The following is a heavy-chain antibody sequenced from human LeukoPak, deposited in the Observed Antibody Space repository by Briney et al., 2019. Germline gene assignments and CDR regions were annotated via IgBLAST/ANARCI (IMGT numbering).Heavy chain of an antibody. CDR1: GFSLSTSGMR. D-gene: IGHD3-3*01. CDR2: IDWDDDK. V-gene: IGHV2-70*04. CDR3: ARSVHGPDYDFWTDVFDY. J-gene: IGHJ4*02. Sequence: SGPTLVNPTQTLTLTCTFSGFSLSTSGMRVSWIRQPPGKALEWLARIDWDDDKFYSTSLKTRLTISKDTSKNQVVLTMTNMDPVDTATYYCARSVHGPDYDFWTDVFDYRGQGTLVTVSS.